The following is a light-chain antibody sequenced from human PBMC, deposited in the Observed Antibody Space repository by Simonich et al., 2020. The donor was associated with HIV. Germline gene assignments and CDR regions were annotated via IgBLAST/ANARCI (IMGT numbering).Light chain of an antibody. CDR2: AES. CDR3: QQYYSTPFT. V-gene: IGKV1-6*01. Sequence: AIQMTQSPSSLSASVGDRVTITCRASQGIRNDLGWYQQKPGKAPKLIIYAESSLQSGVPSRFSGSGSGTDYTLSISSLQPEDFATYYCQQYYSTPFTFGPGTKVDIK. CDR1: QGIRND. J-gene: IGKJ3*01.